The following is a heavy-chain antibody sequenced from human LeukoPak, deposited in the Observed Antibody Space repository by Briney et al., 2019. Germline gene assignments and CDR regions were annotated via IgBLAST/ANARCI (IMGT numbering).Heavy chain of an antibody. CDR1: GLTFSSYA. J-gene: IGHJ4*02. D-gene: IGHD4-17*01. V-gene: IGHV3-21*01. CDR3: ATSRGYGDYHIDY. Sequence: GGSLRLSCAASGLTFSSYAMNWVRQAPGKGLEWVSSISSSSNYIYYADSVKGRFTISRDNAKNSLYLQMNSLRAEDTAVYYCATSRGYGDYHIDYWGQGTLVTVSS. CDR2: ISSSSNYI.